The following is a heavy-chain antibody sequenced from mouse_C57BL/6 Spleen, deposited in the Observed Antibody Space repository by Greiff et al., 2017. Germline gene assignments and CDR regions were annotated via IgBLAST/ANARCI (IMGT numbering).Heavy chain of an antibody. Sequence: LQESGPELVKPGASVKISCKASGYSFTDYNMNWVKQSNGKSLEWIGVINPNYGTTSYNQKFKGKATLTVDQSSSTAYMQLNSLTSEDSAVYYCARSIYYDYDEGAYYFDYWGQGTTLTVSS. V-gene: IGHV1-39*01. CDR2: INPNYGTT. J-gene: IGHJ2*01. CDR1: GYSFTDYN. CDR3: ARSIYYDYDEGAYYFDY. D-gene: IGHD2-4*01.